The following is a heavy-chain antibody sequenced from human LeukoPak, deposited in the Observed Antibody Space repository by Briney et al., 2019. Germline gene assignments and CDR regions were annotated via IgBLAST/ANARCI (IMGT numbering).Heavy chain of an antibody. CDR2: ISYDGSTK. CDR1: GFTFSSYA. D-gene: IGHD1-26*01. J-gene: IGHJ3*02. CDR3: ARDLVGGAFDI. V-gene: IGHV3-30-3*01. Sequence: GGSLRLSCAASGFTFSSYAMHWVRQAPGRGLEWVAVISYDGSTKYYADSVKGRFTISRDNSKSTLYLQMNSLRTEDTAVYYCARDLVGGAFDIWGQGTMVTVSS.